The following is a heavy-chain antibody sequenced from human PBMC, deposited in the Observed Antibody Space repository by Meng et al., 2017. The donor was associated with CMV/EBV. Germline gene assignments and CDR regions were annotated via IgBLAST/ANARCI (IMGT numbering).Heavy chain of an antibody. J-gene: IGHJ4*02. CDR1: GFTFSSYA. V-gene: IGHV3-30*04. CDR3: ARVAAAVKYYFDY. CDR2: ISYEGSNK. Sequence: GGSLRLSCAASGFTFSSYAMHWVRQAPGKGLEWVAVISYEGSNKYYADSVKGRFTISRDNSKNTLYLQMNSLRAEDTAVYYCARVAAAVKYYFDYWGQGTLVTVSS. D-gene: IGHD6-13*01.